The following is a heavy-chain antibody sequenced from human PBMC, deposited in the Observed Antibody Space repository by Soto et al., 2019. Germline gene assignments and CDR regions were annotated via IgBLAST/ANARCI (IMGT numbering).Heavy chain of an antibody. V-gene: IGHV4-31*03. CDR2: IYYSGNT. D-gene: IGHD5-18*01. CDR3: ARDRLMATAGTARHYFGLDV. J-gene: IGHJ6*02. Sequence: SETLSLTCTVSGGSIRSGGYYWSWVRQNPRRGLEWIGNIYYSGNTYYNPSLKSRLTISVDTSENQFSLNLSSVTAADTAVYYCARDRLMATAGTARHYFGLDVWGQGTTVTVSS. CDR1: GGSIRSGGYY.